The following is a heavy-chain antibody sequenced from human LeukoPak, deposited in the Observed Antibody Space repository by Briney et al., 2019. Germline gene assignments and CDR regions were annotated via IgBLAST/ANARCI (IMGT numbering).Heavy chain of an antibody. CDR2: IKQDGSVK. D-gene: IGHD6-13*01. Sequence: GGSPRLSCAASGLTFSSHWMSWVRQAPGKGLEWVANIKQDGSVKTYVDSVKGRFTISRDNAKNSLYLQMNSLRAEDTAVYYCAKDSYSRGDYWGQGTLVTVSS. CDR1: GLTFSSHW. J-gene: IGHJ4*02. V-gene: IGHV3-7*01. CDR3: AKDSYSRGDY.